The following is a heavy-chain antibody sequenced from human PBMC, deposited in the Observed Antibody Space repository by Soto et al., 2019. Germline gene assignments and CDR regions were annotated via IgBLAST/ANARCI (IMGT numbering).Heavy chain of an antibody. CDR1: GYTFTSYA. V-gene: IGHV1-3*01. CDR3: ARQLTGTTIPFDY. J-gene: IGHJ4*02. D-gene: IGHD1-20*01. Sequence: ASVKVSCKASGYTFTSYAMDWVRQAPGQRLEWMGWINAGNGNTKYSQKFQGRVIITRDTSASTAYMELNSLRSEDTAVYYCARQLTGTTIPFDYWGQGTLVTVSS. CDR2: INAGNGNT.